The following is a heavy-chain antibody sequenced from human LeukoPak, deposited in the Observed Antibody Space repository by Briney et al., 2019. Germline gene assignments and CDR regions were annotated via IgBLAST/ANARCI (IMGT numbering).Heavy chain of an antibody. CDR1: GGSISSYY. CDR3: ATQILLCHYY. V-gene: IGHV4-59*08. D-gene: IGHD3-10*01. CDR2: IYYSGST. Sequence: SETLSLTCTVSGGSISSYYWSWIRQPPGKGLEWIGYIYYSGSTSYNPSLKSRVTISVDTSKNQFSLKLSSVAAADTAVYYCATQILLCHYYWGQGTLVTVSS. J-gene: IGHJ4*02.